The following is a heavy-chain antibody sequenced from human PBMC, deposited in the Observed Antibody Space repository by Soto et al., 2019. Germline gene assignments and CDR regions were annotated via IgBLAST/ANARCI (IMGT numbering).Heavy chain of an antibody. D-gene: IGHD2-21*02. J-gene: IGHJ4*02. CDR2: MNPGDSDI. CDR1: GYTFTNYW. Sequence: PGESLKISCKTSGYTFTNYWIGWVRQMPGKGLQWLGIMNPGDSDIRYNPSFEGQITLSADKSINTAYLQWHSLEAADTATYFCARRGESGNWYIVDIPFDSWGQGTPVTVSS. V-gene: IGHV5-51*01. CDR3: ARRGESGNWYIVDIPFDS.